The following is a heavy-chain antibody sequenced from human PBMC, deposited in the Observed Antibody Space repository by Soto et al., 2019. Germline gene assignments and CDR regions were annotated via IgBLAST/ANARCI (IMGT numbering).Heavy chain of an antibody. J-gene: IGHJ4*02. CDR3: AKVGGRGYCSGGSCYPAFDY. V-gene: IGHV3-23*01. CDR2: ISGSGGST. Sequence: GSLRLSCAASGFTFSSYSMNWVRQAPGKGLEWVSAISGSGGSTYYADSVKGRFTISRDNSKNTLYLQMNSLRAEDTAVYYCAKVGGRGYCSGGSCYPAFDYWGQGTLVTV. CDR1: GFTFSSYS. D-gene: IGHD2-15*01.